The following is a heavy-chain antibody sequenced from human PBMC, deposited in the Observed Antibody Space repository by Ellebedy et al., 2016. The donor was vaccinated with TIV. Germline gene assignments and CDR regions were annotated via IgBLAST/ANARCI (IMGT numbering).Heavy chain of an antibody. CDR1: GFTFTGYF. Sequence: ASVKVSCKASGFTFTGYFMHWVRQAPGQGLEWMGWISAYKGDTEYAQNYRGRLTVTIDKSTSTAYMELRSLRFDDTAVYYCTRDMVQGMVARYLWFDLWGQGTLVTVSS. V-gene: IGHV1-18*04. CDR2: ISAYKGDT. CDR3: TRDMVQGMVARYLWFDL. D-gene: IGHD4/OR15-4a*01. J-gene: IGHJ5*02.